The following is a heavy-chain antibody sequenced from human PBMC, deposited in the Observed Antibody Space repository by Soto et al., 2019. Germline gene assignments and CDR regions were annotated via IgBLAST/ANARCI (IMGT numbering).Heavy chain of an antibody. D-gene: IGHD3-9*01. CDR2: ISYDGSNK. J-gene: IGHJ3*02. V-gene: IGHV3-30*18. CDR1: GFTFSSYG. CDR3: AKVLRYFDWTYADAFDI. Sequence: GGSLRLSCAASGFTFSSYGMHWVRQAPGKGLEWVAVISYDGSNKYYADSVKGRFTISRDNSKNTLYLQMNSLRAEDTAVYYCAKVLRYFDWTYADAFDIWGQGTMVTVSS.